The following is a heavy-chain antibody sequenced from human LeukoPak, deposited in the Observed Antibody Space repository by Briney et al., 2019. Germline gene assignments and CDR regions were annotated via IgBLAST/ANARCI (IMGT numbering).Heavy chain of an antibody. V-gene: IGHV4-39*07. CDR1: GGSISSSSYY. CDR3: ARDRSGWFGFDY. J-gene: IGHJ4*02. CDR2: IYYSGST. D-gene: IGHD6-19*01. Sequence: SETLSLTCTVSGGSISSSSYYWGWIRQPPGKGLEWIGSIYYSGSTYYNPSLKSRVTISVDTSKNQFSLKLSSVTAADTAVYYCARDRSGWFGFDYWGQGTLVTVSS.